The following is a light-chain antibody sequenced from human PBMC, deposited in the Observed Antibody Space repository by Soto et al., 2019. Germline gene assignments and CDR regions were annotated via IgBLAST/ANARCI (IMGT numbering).Light chain of an antibody. CDR2: DNN. J-gene: IGLJ3*02. Sequence: QSVLTQPPSVSAAPGPRVSISCSGSSSSIGTHYVAWYQQVPGTPPKLLIYDNNKRPSGTPDRFSGSKSGTSATLGITGLQTGDEADYYCGTWDTGLVGVFGGGTKLTVL. CDR3: GTWDTGLVGV. CDR1: SSSIGTHY. V-gene: IGLV1-51*01.